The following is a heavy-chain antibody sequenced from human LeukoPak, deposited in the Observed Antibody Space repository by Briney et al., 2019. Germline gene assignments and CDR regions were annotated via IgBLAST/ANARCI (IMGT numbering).Heavy chain of an antibody. CDR1: GGSFSGYY. V-gene: IGHV4-34*01. CDR3: ARVSDFWSGYLIYFDY. D-gene: IGHD3-3*01. Sequence: ASETLSLTCAVYGGSFSGYYWSWIRQPPGKGLEWIGEINHSGSTNYNPSLKSRVTISVDTSKNQFSLKLSSVTAADTAVYYCARVSDFWSGYLIYFDYWGQGTLVTVSS. J-gene: IGHJ4*02. CDR2: INHSGST.